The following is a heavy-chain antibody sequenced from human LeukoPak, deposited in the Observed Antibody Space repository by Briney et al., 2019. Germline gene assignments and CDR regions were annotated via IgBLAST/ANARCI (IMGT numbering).Heavy chain of an antibody. J-gene: IGHJ6*03. CDR2: IIPIFGTA. CDR3: ARSYDFWSGYFSYYYMDV. V-gene: IGHV1-69*13. CDR1: GGTFSSYA. D-gene: IGHD3-3*01. Sequence: GASVKVSCKASGGTFSSYAISWVRQAPGQGLEWMGGIIPIFGTANYAQKVQGRVTITADESTSKAYMELSSLRSEDTAVYYCARSYDFWSGYFSYYYMDVWGKGTTVTVSS.